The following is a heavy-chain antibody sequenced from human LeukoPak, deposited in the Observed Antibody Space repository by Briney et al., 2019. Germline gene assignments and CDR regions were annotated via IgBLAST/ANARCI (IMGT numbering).Heavy chain of an antibody. Sequence: GGSLRLSCAASGFTFSTYWMSWVRQAPGKGLEWVANIKQDGSEKYYIDSVKGRFTISRDNAKNSLYLQMNSLRAEDTAMYYCARDSAGIDYWGQGTLVTVSS. D-gene: IGHD6-13*01. CDR2: IKQDGSEK. V-gene: IGHV3-7*01. CDR3: ARDSAGIDY. J-gene: IGHJ4*02. CDR1: GFTFSTYW.